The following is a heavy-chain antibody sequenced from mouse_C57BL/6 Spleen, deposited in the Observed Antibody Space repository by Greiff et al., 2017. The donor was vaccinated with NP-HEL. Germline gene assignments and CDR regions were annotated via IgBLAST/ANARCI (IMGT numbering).Heavy chain of an antibody. Sequence: EVKLMESGEGLVKPGGSLKLSCAASGFTFSSYAMSWVRQTPEKRLEWVAYISSGGDYIYYADTVKGRFTISRDNARNTLYLQMSSLKSEDTAMYYCTRVPWDGSYWYFDVWGTGTTVTVSS. CDR2: ISSGGDYI. CDR3: TRVPWDGSYWYFDV. J-gene: IGHJ1*03. V-gene: IGHV5-9-1*02. CDR1: GFTFSSYA. D-gene: IGHD4-1*01.